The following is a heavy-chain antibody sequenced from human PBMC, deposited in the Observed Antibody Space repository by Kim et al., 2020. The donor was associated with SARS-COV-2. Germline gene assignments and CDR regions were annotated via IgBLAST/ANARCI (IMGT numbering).Heavy chain of an antibody. J-gene: IGHJ5*02. CDR3: AREAYSRGWYVH. CDR2: ISHSRTT. Sequence: SETLSLTCAVYGGSFSGYYWSWIRQSPGKGLEWIGEISHSRTTNYNPSLESRVTISLDTSKNQFSLNLTSVTAADAAMYYCAREAYSRGWYVHWGQGTLVTVSS. V-gene: IGHV4-34*01. D-gene: IGHD6-19*01. CDR1: GGSFSGYY.